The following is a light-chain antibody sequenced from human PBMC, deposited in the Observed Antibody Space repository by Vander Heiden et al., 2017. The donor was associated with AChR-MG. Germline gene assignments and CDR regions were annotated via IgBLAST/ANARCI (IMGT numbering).Light chain of an antibody. CDR1: QSVSRF. V-gene: IGKV3-11*01. CDR3: QQRSNWPPT. CDR2: DAS. J-gene: IGKJ4*01. Sequence: EIVLTQSQGTLSLSPGERATLSCRASQSVSRFLAWYQQKPGQAPRLLIYDASSRATGIPGRFSGSGSGTDFTLTISSLDPEDFAVYYCQQRSNWPPTFGGGTKVDFK.